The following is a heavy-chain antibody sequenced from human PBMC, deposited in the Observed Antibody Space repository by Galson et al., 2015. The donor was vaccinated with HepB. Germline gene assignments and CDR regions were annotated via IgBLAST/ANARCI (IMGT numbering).Heavy chain of an antibody. V-gene: IGHV3-33*01. Sequence: SLRLSCAASGFTSSSYGMHWVRQAPGKGLEWVAVIWYDGSNKYYADSVKGRFTISRDNSKNTLYLQMNSLRAGDTAVYYCARARPRVQAFDIWGQGTMVTVSS. J-gene: IGHJ3*02. CDR2: IWYDGSNK. CDR3: ARARPRVQAFDI. D-gene: IGHD1-1*01. CDR1: GFTSSSYG.